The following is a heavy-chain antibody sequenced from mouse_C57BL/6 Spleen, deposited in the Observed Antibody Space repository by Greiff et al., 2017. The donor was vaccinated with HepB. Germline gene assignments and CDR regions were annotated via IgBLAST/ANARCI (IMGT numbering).Heavy chain of an antibody. Sequence: VEPGGDLVKPGGSLKLSCAASGFTFSSYGMSWVRQTPDKRLEWVATISSGGSYTYYPDSVKGRFTISRDNAKNTLYLQLSSLKSEDTAMYYCARQGADGFAYWGQGTLVTVSA. V-gene: IGHV5-6*01. CDR2: ISSGGSYT. CDR3: ARQGADGFAY. J-gene: IGHJ3*01. CDR1: GFTFSSYG.